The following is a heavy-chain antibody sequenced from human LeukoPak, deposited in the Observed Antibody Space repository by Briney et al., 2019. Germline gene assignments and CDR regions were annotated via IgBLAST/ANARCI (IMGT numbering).Heavy chain of an antibody. Sequence: QSGGSLRLSCAASGFTFSSYVMSWVRQAPGKGMEWVSTISGSGGSTYYADSVKGRFTISRDNSKNTLYLQMNSLRAEDMAVYYCAKLRPVSPAMVRGKYYFDYWGQGTLVTVSS. CDR2: ISGSGGST. CDR1: GFTFSSYV. J-gene: IGHJ4*02. D-gene: IGHD3-10*01. CDR3: AKLRPVSPAMVRGKYYFDY. V-gene: IGHV3-23*01.